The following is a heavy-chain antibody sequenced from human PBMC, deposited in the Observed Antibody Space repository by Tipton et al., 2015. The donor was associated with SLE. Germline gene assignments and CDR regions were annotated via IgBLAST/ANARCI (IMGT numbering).Heavy chain of an antibody. CDR2: ISDDGRSK. Sequence: SLRLSCAASGLTVSGYAMHWVRQAPGKGLEWVAVISDDGRSKDYADSVKGRFTISRDNSKNTLFLQMNSLRAEDTAVDYCARDRANDPVSSVIMGVWGKGPMVTVSS. J-gene: IGHJ6*03. V-gene: IGHV3-30*03. CDR1: GLTVSGYA. D-gene: IGHD3-10*02. CDR3: ARDRANDPVSSVIMGV.